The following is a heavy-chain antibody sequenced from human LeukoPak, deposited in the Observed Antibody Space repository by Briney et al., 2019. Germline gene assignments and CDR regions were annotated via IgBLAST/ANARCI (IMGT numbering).Heavy chain of an antibody. CDR2: ISGSGDST. J-gene: IGHJ6*02. D-gene: IGHD2-15*01. CDR3: AKNLYCGGGSCYPSALGMDV. V-gene: IGHV3-23*01. CDR1: GGSIRNSSFY. Sequence: ETLSLTCAVSGGSIRNSSFYWGWIRQPPGKGLEWVSAISGSGDSTYYADSVKGRFTISRDNSKNTLFLQMNSLRAEDTAVYYCAKNLYCGGGSCYPSALGMDVWGQGTTVTVSS.